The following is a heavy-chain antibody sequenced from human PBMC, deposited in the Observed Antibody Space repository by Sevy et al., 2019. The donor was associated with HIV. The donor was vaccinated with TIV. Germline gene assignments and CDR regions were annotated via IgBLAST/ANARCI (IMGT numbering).Heavy chain of an antibody. Sequence: GGSLRLSCAISGFTVNDKYIIWVRQAPGKGLEWVSVIFSSGSTYYVDSAKGRFTISRDNSKNTVDLQINSVRAEDTAVYYCVSLYLSYRSGWSYFDYWGQGTLVTVSS. CDR2: IFSSGST. V-gene: IGHV3-66*02. D-gene: IGHD6-19*01. CDR3: VSLYLSYRSGWSYFDY. CDR1: GFTVNDKY. J-gene: IGHJ4*02.